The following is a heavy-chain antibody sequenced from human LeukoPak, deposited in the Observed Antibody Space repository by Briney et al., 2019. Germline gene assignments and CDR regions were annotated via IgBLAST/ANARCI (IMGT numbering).Heavy chain of an antibody. Sequence: GESLKISCETSGYNFLTFWIAWVRQMPGKGLEWMGVIYPGDSDTRYSPSFQGQVSISVDTSLSTAYLQWRSLRASDTAMYYCARLLDYDSTYYYMDAWGIGTSVIVS. CDR2: IYPGDSDT. V-gene: IGHV5-51*01. J-gene: IGHJ6*03. CDR1: GYNFLTFW. D-gene: IGHD4-17*01. CDR3: ARLLDYDSTYYYMDA.